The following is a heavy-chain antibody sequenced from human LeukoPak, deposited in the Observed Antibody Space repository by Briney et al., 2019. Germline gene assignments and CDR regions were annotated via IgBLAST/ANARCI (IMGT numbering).Heavy chain of an antibody. CDR1: GYTLTGYC. CDR3: ARDLGISGWYAPPLGYFDY. J-gene: IGHJ4*02. CDR2: INTKSGAT. Sequence: ASVNVSCKASGYTLTGYCMHWVRQAPGQGLEWLGWINTKSGATNYAQNFQGRVTMTRDTSMSTTYMELKRLRSDDTAVYYCARDLGISGWYAPPLGYFDYWGQGTLLTVSS. D-gene: IGHD6-19*01. V-gene: IGHV1-2*02.